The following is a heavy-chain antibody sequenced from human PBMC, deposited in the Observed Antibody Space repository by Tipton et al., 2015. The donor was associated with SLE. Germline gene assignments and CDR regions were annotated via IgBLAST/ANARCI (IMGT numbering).Heavy chain of an antibody. J-gene: IGHJ3*02. D-gene: IGHD1-26*01. Sequence: TLSLTCTVSGGSISSSSYYWGWIRQPPGKGLEWIGYIYYSGSTYYNPSLKSRVTISVDTSKNQFSLKLSSVTAADTAVYYCAREREIWDAFDIWGQGTMVTVSS. V-gene: IGHV4-30-4*08. CDR2: IYYSGST. CDR3: AREREIWDAFDI. CDR1: GGSISSSSYY.